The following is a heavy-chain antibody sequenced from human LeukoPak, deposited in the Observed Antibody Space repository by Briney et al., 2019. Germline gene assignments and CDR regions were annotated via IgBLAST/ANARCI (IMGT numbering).Heavy chain of an antibody. CDR2: ISSSGTAM. J-gene: IGHJ4*02. CDR3: ARVSYSPSPTPFDY. CDR1: GFTFSRYT. D-gene: IGHD2-15*01. Sequence: PGGSLRLSCAASGFTFSRYTMFWVRQAPGMGLEWVSYISSSGTAMDYAGSVKGRFTISRDNAKNSLYLQMNSLRAEDTAVYYCARVSYSPSPTPFDYWGQGTRVTVSS. V-gene: IGHV3-48*01.